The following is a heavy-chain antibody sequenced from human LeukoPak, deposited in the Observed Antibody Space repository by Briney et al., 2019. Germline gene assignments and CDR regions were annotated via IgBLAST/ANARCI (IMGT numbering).Heavy chain of an antibody. CDR3: ARDSSSGRMDP. Sequence: ASVKVSCKASGYTFTGYYMHWVRQAPGQGLEWMGWINPNSGGTNYAQRFQGRVTMTRDTSISTAYMELSRLRCDDTAVYYCARDSSSGRMDPWGQGTLVTVSS. CDR2: INPNSGGT. V-gene: IGHV1-2*02. J-gene: IGHJ5*02. CDR1: GYTFTGYY. D-gene: IGHD1-26*01.